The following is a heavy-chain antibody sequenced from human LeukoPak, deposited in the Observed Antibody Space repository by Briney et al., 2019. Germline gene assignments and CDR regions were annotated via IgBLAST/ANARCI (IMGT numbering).Heavy chain of an antibody. Sequence: TLSLTCTVSGGSISSYYWSWIRQPPGKGLEWIGYIYYSGTTYYNPSLKSRLSISVGTSKNKFSLKLSSVTATDTAVYYCARGPRAIGGFDYWGQGTPVTVSS. CDR3: ARGPRAIGGFDY. CDR2: IYYSGTT. V-gene: IGHV4-30-4*08. J-gene: IGHJ4*02. CDR1: GGSISSYY. D-gene: IGHD4-23*01.